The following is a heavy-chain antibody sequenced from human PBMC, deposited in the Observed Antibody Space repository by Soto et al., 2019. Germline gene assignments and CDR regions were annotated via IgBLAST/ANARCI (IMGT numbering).Heavy chain of an antibody. J-gene: IGHJ4*02. V-gene: IGHV1-18*01. D-gene: IGHD3-3*01. CDR3: AREDYDFWSGYSTSYYFDY. CDR1: GYTFTSYG. CDR2: ISAYNGNT. Sequence: ASVKVSCKASGYTFTSYGISWVRQAPGQGLEWMGWISAYNGNTNYAQKLQGRVTMTTDTSTSTAYMELRSLRSDDTAVYYCAREDYDFWSGYSTSYYFDYWGQGTLVTVSS.